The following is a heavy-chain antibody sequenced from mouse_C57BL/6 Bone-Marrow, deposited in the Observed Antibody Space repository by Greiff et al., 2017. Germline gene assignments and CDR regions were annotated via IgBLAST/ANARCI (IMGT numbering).Heavy chain of an antibody. V-gene: IGHV7-1*01. CDR2: SRNKANDYTT. CDR3: ARDQGDAMDY. Sequence: DVKLVESGGGLVQSGRSLRLSCATSGFTFSDFYMEWVRQAPGKGLEWIAASRNKANDYTTEYSASVKGRFIVSRDTSQSILYRQMHALRAEDTAIYYCARDQGDAMDYWGQGTSVTVSS. J-gene: IGHJ4*01. CDR1: GFTFSDFY.